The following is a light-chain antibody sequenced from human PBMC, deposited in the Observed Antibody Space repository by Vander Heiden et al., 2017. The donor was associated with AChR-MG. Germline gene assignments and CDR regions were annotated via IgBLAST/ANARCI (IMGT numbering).Light chain of an antibody. V-gene: IGLV2-8*01. Sequence: TDVGSYDYVSSYQHHPAQAPKLLLYEDTKRRSGVTDRFYGSKSGNTASRTVSGLQAEDEADYYCSSFAGSNTWVFGGGTKVTVL. J-gene: IGLJ3*02. CDR1: TDVGSYDY. CDR2: EDT. CDR3: SSFAGSNTWV.